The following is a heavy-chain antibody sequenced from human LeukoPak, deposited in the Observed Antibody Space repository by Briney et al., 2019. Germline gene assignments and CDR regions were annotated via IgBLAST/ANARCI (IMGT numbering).Heavy chain of an antibody. CDR3: ARDPRDYYGSTDAFDI. D-gene: IGHD3-10*01. CDR1: GFTFGSYS. Sequence: GGSLRLSCAASGFTFGSYSMNWVRQAPGKGLEWVSSISSSSSYIYYADSVKGRFTISRDNAKNSLYLQMNSLRAEDTAVYYCARDPRDYYGSTDAFDIWGQGTMVTVSS. J-gene: IGHJ3*02. V-gene: IGHV3-21*01. CDR2: ISSSSSYI.